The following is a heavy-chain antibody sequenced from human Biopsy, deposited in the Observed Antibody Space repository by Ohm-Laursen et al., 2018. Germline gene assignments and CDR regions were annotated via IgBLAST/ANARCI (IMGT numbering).Heavy chain of an antibody. CDR3: ARDRGYYSERTVPGYLDL. D-gene: IGHD3-22*01. J-gene: IGHJ2*01. V-gene: IGHV4-59*01. CDR2: VYYTGST. Sequence: SETLSLTCTVSGDSISSYYWSWIRQPPGKGLEWIGYVYYTGSTDYNPSLQSRVTISVDTYKNHFSLRLRSVTPADTAIYYCARDRGYYSERTVPGYLDLWGRGTRVTVSS. CDR1: GDSISSYY.